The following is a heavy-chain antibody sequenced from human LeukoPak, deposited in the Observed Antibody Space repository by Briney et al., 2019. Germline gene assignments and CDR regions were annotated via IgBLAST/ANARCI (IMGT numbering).Heavy chain of an antibody. V-gene: IGHV1-2*02. Sequence: ASVKVSCKASGYTFTGYYMHWVRQAPGQGLEWMGWINPNSGGTNYVQKFQGRVTMTRDTSISTAYMELGRLRSDDTAVYYCASNSIAVAGNFDYWGQGTLVTVSS. CDR3: ASNSIAVAGNFDY. CDR1: GYTFTGYY. J-gene: IGHJ4*02. CDR2: INPNSGGT. D-gene: IGHD6-19*01.